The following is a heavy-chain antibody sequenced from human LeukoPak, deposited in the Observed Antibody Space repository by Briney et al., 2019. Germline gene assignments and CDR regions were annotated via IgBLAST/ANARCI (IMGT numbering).Heavy chain of an antibody. D-gene: IGHD4-17*01. V-gene: IGHV3-9*01. Sequence: GGSLRLSCAASGFTFDDYAMNWVRQAPGKGLEWVSGISWNSGSIGYADSVKGRFTISRDNAKNSLYLQMNSPRAEDTALYYCAKDIKATVTKPDYWGQGTLVTVSS. CDR3: AKDIKATVTKPDY. CDR2: ISWNSGSI. J-gene: IGHJ4*02. CDR1: GFTFDDYA.